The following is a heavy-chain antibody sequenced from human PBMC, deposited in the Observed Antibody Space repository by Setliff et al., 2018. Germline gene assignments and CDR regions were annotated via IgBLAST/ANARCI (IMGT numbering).Heavy chain of an antibody. J-gene: IGHJ6*03. CDR1: GASIINHY. D-gene: IGHD2-15*01. CDR3: ARAPGRQDYHYMEL. Sequence: KTSETLSLTCTVSGASIINHYWAWIRQPPGKGLEWIGYVSHSGSTDYNPSLRSRVTVSVDTSRIHFSLKLRSVTAADTAVYYCARAPGRQDYHYMELWGKGTTVTVS. V-gene: IGHV4-59*11. CDR2: VSHSGST.